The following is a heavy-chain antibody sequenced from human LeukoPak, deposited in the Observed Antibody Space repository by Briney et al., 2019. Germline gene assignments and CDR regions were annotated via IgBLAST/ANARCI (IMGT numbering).Heavy chain of an antibody. V-gene: IGHV1-3*03. CDR1: GYTFTSYY. Sequence: ASVKVSCKASGYTFTSYYMHWVRQAPGQRLEWMGWINAGNGNTKYSQDFQGRVTITRDTSASTAYMELSSLRSEDMAVYYCARDSGIVGATVAFDIWGQGTMVTVSS. CDR3: ARDSGIVGATVAFDI. D-gene: IGHD1-26*01. CDR2: INAGNGNT. J-gene: IGHJ3*02.